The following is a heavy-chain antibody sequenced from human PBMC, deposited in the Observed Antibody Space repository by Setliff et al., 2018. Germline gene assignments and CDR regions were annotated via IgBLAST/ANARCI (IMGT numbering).Heavy chain of an antibody. CDR1: GFTFSTYA. CDR3: ARQQGYDSGHPGPHYYHYYMDV. Sequence: GGSLRLSCAASGFTFSTYAMSWVRQAPGKGLEWVSTIYSGDRNTFYTDSVKGRFTIFRDGSKNTLFLQMTSLRAEDTAVYYCARQQGYDSGHPGPHYYHYYMDVWGKGTTVTVSS. CDR2: IYSGDRNT. V-gene: IGHV3-23*03. J-gene: IGHJ6*03. D-gene: IGHD6-25*01.